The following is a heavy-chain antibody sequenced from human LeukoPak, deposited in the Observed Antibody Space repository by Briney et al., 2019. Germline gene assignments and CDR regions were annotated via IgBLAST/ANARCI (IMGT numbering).Heavy chain of an antibody. J-gene: IGHJ4*02. CDR2: IYYSGST. D-gene: IGHD3-10*01. Sequence: SETLSLTCTVSGVSISSGDYYWRWIRQPPGKGLEWIGYIYYSGSTYYNPSLKSRVTISVDTSKNQFSLKLSSVTAADTAVYYCAREDATMVRGGFDYWGQGTLVTVSS. CDR3: AREDATMVRGGFDY. CDR1: GVSISSGDYY. V-gene: IGHV4-30-4*01.